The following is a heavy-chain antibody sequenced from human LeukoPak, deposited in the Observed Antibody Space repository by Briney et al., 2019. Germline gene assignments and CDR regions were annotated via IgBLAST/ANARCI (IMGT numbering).Heavy chain of an antibody. CDR2: IIPIFGTA. Sequence: SVKVSCKASGGTFSSYAISWVRQAPGQGLEWMGGIIPIFGTANYAQKFQGRVTITADKSTSTAYMELSSLRPEDTAVYYCVRSIAYYYYGMDVWGKGTTVTVSS. J-gene: IGHJ6*04. V-gene: IGHV1-69*06. D-gene: IGHD3-10*01. CDR1: GGTFSSYA. CDR3: VRSIAYYYYGMDV.